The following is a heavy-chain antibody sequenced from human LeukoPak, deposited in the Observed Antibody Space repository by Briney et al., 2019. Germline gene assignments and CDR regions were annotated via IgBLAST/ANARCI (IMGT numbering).Heavy chain of an antibody. CDR3: AKDRYYYDSSGQTDGKFDY. CDR1: GFTFSSYA. J-gene: IGHJ4*02. CDR2: ISGSGGST. Sequence: AGGSLRLSCAASGFTFSSYAMSWVRQAPGKGLEWVSAISGSGGSTYYADSVKGRFTISRDNSKNTLYLQMNSLRAEDTAVYYCAKDRYYYDSSGQTDGKFDYWGQGTLVTVSS. D-gene: IGHD3-22*01. V-gene: IGHV3-23*01.